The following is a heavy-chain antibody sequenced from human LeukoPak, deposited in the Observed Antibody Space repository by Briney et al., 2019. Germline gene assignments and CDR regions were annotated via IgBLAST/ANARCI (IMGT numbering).Heavy chain of an antibody. CDR3: ARDEGTGWYRHFDY. CDR1: GFTFNSYR. Sequence: PGGPLRLSCAASGFTFNSYRMNWVRQAPGKGLEWVSSISSSSSYIYYADSVKGSFTISRDNAKNSVYLQMNSLRAEDTAVYYCARDEGTGWYRHFDYWGQGALVTVSS. D-gene: IGHD6-19*01. CDR2: ISSSSSYI. V-gene: IGHV3-21*01. J-gene: IGHJ4*02.